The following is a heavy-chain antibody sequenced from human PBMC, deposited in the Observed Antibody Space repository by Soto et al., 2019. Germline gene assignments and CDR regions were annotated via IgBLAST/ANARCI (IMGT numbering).Heavy chain of an antibody. J-gene: IGHJ4*02. Sequence: QLQLQESGSGLVQPSETLSLTWTVSNGSISSRRSYWGWIRQTPGKGLEWIGRIYYIGNTYYHPSLMSRVTISIDTSKTQFSLKLNSVTAADTAVYFCGGQDDGAKGYYFEHWGQGTLVTVSS. CDR1: NGSISSRRSY. D-gene: IGHD1-1*01. CDR3: GGQDDGAKGYYFEH. V-gene: IGHV4-39*01. CDR2: IYYIGNT.